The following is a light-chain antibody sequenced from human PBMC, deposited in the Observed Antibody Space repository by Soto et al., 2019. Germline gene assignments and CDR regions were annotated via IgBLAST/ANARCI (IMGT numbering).Light chain of an antibody. J-gene: IGKJ1*01. CDR1: QSVSSSY. CDR3: QQYGSSPLT. V-gene: IGKV3-20*01. Sequence: EIVLTQSPGTLSLSPGERATLSCRASQSVSSSYSAWYQQKPGQAPRLLIYGASSRPTGIPDRFSGSGSGTDFTLTISRLEPEDVAVYYSQQYGSSPLTFGQGTRVDIK. CDR2: GAS.